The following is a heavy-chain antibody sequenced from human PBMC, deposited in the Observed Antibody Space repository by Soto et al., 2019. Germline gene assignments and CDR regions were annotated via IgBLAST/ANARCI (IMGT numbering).Heavy chain of an antibody. CDR3: ARGPYRNTYNWFDS. J-gene: IGHJ5*02. CDR1: GFIFSDYE. D-gene: IGHD5-12*01. Sequence: GGSLRLSCAASGFIFSDYEIDWVRQAPGKGLEWVSYISGSGLTIYYADSVKGRFTISRDNAKNSLYLQMNSLGVEDTAVYYCARGPYRNTYNWFDSWGQGTLVTVSS. V-gene: IGHV3-48*03. CDR2: ISGSGLTI.